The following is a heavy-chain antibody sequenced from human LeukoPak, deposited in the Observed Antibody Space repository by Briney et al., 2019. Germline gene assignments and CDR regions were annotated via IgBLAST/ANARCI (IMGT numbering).Heavy chain of an antibody. Sequence: ASVKVSCKASGGTFSSYAISWVRQAPGQGLEWMGGIIPIFGTANYAQKFQGRVTITADKSTSTAYMELSSLRAEDTALYYCAKDMGGVYYYDSSGYDAFDIWGQGTMVAVSS. CDR3: AKDMGGVYYYDSSGYDAFDI. CDR2: IIPIFGTA. V-gene: IGHV1-69*06. D-gene: IGHD3-22*01. CDR1: GGTFSSYA. J-gene: IGHJ3*02.